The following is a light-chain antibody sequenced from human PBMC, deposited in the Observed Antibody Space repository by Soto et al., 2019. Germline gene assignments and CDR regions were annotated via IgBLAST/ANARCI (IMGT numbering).Light chain of an antibody. J-gene: IGKJ3*01. V-gene: IGKV3-20*01. CDR2: GAS. Sequence: EIVLTQSPGTLSLSPGERATLSCRASQSVSSSYLAWYQQKPGQAPRLLIYGASSRATGIPDRFSSSGSGTDFPLTISRLEPDDFAVYYCQQYGISPIFTFGPGTKVD. CDR1: QSVSSSY. CDR3: QQYGISPIFT.